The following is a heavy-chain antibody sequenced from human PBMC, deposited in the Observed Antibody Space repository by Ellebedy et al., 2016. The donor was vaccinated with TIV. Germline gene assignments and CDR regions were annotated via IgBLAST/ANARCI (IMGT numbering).Heavy chain of an antibody. D-gene: IGHD4-17*01. J-gene: IGHJ4*02. CDR1: GGSISSSSYY. CDR2: IYYSGST. CDR3: ARLFRYGDSYSFDY. Sequence: MPGGSLRLSCTVSGGSISSSSYYWGWIRQPPGKGLEWIGSIYYSGSTYYNPSLKSRVTIFVDTSKNQFSLKLSAVTAADTAVYYCARLFRYGDSYSFDYWGQGTLVTVSS. V-gene: IGHV4-39*01.